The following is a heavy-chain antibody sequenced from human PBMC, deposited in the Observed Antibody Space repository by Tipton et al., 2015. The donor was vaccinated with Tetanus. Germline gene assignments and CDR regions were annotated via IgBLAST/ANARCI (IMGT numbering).Heavy chain of an antibody. CDR3: AQGKSNQGMLS. Sequence: TLSLTCTVPGVSISSNSYYWAWIRQPPGKGPQWIGNIFYSGSINYNPSLKSRLTISADTAKNQFSLKLNSVTASDTAVYYCAQGKSNQGMLSWGQGTLVTVSS. CDR2: IFYSGSI. J-gene: IGHJ4*02. V-gene: IGHV4-39*01. CDR1: GVSISSNSYY. D-gene: IGHD3-16*02.